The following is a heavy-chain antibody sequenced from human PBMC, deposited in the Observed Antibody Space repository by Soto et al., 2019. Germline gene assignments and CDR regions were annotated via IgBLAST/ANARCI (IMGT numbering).Heavy chain of an antibody. CDR3: ARGGFYCSSTSCYFDY. V-gene: IGHV3-33*01. Sequence: GGSLRLSCAASGFTFSSYGMHWVRQAPGKGLEWVAVIWYDGSNKYYADSVKGRFTISRDNSKNTLYLQMNSLRAEDTAVYYCARGGFYCSSTSCYFDYWGQGTLVTVSS. CDR1: GFTFSSYG. J-gene: IGHJ4*02. CDR2: IWYDGSNK. D-gene: IGHD2-2*01.